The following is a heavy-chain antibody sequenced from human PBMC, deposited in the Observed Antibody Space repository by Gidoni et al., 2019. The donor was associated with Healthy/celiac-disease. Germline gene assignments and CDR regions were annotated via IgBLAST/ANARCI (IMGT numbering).Heavy chain of an antibody. D-gene: IGHD2-8*01. Sequence: QVQLVQYGAEVKKPGASVKVSCQASGYSFTGYFMHGVRQALGQGLEWMGRINPNSGVTNHAQKFQARVTMTRDASISTAYMELSRLRTDYTAVYYCAMTVAHTNFAFWGQGTLFTVSS. CDR3: AMTVAHTNFAF. J-gene: IGHJ4*02. CDR1: GYSFTGYF. V-gene: IGHV1-2*06. CDR2: INPNSGVT.